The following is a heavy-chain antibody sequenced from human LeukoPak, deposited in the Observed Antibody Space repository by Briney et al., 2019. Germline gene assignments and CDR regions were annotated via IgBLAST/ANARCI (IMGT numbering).Heavy chain of an antibody. D-gene: IGHD3-22*01. Sequence: GGSLRLSCAASGFTFSSYAMHWVRQAPGKGLEWVAVISYDGSNKYYADSVKGRFTISRDNSKNTLYLQTNSLRAEDTAVYYCARDRDSRGYYYPYWGQGTLVTVSS. V-gene: IGHV3-30-3*01. CDR1: GFTFSSYA. CDR2: ISYDGSNK. J-gene: IGHJ4*02. CDR3: ARDRDSRGYYYPY.